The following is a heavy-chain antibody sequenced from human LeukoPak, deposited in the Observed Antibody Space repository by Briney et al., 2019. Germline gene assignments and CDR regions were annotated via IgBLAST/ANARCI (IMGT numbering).Heavy chain of an antibody. CDR2: ISASGSGT. CDR1: GFTFTSYA. Sequence: GGALRLSCEASGFTFTSYAMHWVRQAPGKGLEWVSRISASGSGTFYTDSMNGRFTISRDNAKKTFFLQMKNLRLGDTALYYCAKGRDTSGRQNFDFWGQGTLVTVSS. J-gene: IGHJ4*02. CDR3: AKGRDTSGRQNFDF. V-gene: IGHV3-23*01. D-gene: IGHD6-19*01.